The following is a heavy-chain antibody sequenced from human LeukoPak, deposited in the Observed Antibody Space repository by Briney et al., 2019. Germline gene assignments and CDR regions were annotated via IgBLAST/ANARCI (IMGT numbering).Heavy chain of an antibody. CDR2: IIPIFGTA. D-gene: IGHD3-3*01. Sequence: ASVKVSCKASGGTFSSYAISWVRQAPGEGLEWMGGIIPIFGTANYAQKFQGRVTITADESTSTAYVELSSLRSEDTAVYYCARSPLYYDFWSGYRPSLIDGMDVWGQGTTVTVSS. CDR1: GGTFSSYA. V-gene: IGHV1-69*13. J-gene: IGHJ6*02. CDR3: ARSPLYYDFWSGYRPSLIDGMDV.